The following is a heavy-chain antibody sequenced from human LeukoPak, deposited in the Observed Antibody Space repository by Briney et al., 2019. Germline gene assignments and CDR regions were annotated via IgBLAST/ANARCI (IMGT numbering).Heavy chain of an antibody. J-gene: IGHJ4*02. CDR1: GFTFDDYA. V-gene: IGHV3-9*01. D-gene: IGHD6-19*01. Sequence: GGSLRLSCAASGFTFDDYAIHWVRQAPGKGLEWVSGISWHSGSIGYADSVKGRFTISRDNALYLQMNSLRAEDTAVYYCAKDPYSSGWYLSFDYWGQGTLVTVSS. CDR3: AKDPYSSGWYLSFDY. CDR2: ISWHSGSI.